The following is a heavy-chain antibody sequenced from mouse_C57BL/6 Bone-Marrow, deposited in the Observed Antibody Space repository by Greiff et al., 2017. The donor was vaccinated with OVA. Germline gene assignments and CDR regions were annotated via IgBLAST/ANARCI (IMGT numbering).Heavy chain of an antibody. CDR1: GYTFTSYW. CDR3: ARWGTL. V-gene: IGHV1-59*01. Sequence: QVQLKQPGAELVRPGTSVKLSCKASGYTFTSYWMHWVKQRPGQGLEWIGVIDPSDSYTNYNQKFKGKATLTVDTSSSTAYMQLSSLTSEDSAVYYCARWGTLWGQGTLVTVSA. D-gene: IGHD2-14*01. J-gene: IGHJ3*01. CDR2: IDPSDSYT.